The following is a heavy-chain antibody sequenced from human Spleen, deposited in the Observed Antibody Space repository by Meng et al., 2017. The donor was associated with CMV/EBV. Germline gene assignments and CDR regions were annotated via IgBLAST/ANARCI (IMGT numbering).Heavy chain of an antibody. Sequence: GESLKISCAASGFTFSSYAMHWVRQAPGKGLEWVAFIRFDGSDEYYADSVKGRFTISRDNSKNTLYLQMNSLRVEDVAAYYCAKGLSTRWFAFDYWGQGTPVTVSS. J-gene: IGHJ4*02. CDR2: IRFDGSDE. D-gene: IGHD6-13*01. CDR1: GFTFSSYA. CDR3: AKGLSTRWFAFDY. V-gene: IGHV3-30*02.